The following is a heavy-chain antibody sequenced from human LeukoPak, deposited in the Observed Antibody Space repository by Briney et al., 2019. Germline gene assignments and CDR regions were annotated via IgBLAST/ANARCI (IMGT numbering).Heavy chain of an antibody. Sequence: SETLSLTCTVSGGSLSSYYWSWIRQPPGKGLEGIGYIYYSGSTNYNPSLKSRVTISVDTSKNQFSLKLSSVTAADTAVYYCARRDCNSISCYFDYWGQGTLVTVSS. CDR1: GGSLSSYY. CDR3: ARRDCNSISCYFDY. CDR2: IYYSGST. D-gene: IGHD2/OR15-2a*01. V-gene: IGHV4-59*08. J-gene: IGHJ4*02.